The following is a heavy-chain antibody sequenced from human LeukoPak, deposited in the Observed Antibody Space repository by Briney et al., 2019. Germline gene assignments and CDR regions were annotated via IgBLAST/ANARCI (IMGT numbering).Heavy chain of an antibody. CDR1: GFTFSSYS. J-gene: IGHJ5*02. Sequence: GGSLRLSCAASGFTFSSYSMNWVRQAPGKGLEWVSSISSSSSYIYYADSVKGRFTISRDNAKNSLYLQMNSLRAEDTAVYYCARVAGYCSSTSCYTWFDPWGQGTLVTVSS. CDR2: ISSSSSYI. CDR3: ARVAGYCSSTSCYTWFDP. V-gene: IGHV3-21*01. D-gene: IGHD2-2*02.